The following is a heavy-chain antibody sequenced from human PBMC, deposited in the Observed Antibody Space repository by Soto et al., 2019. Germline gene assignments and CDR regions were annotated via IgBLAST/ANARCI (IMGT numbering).Heavy chain of an antibody. Sequence: SVKVSCKASGGTFSSYSVSWVRQAPGQGVEWMGRIIPILGIANYAQKFQGRVTITADKSTSTAYMELSSLRSEDTAVYYCARKSIASSRDAYYYWGRGTQVTVSS. CDR2: IIPILGIA. V-gene: IGHV1-69*02. CDR1: GGTFSSYS. D-gene: IGHD6-13*01. CDR3: ARKSIASSRDAYYY. J-gene: IGHJ4*02.